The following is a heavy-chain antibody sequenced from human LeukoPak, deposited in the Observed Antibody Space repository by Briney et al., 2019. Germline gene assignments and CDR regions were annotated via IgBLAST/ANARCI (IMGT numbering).Heavy chain of an antibody. Sequence: VASVKVSCKASGYTFTSYYMHWVRQAPGQGLEWMGIINPSGGSTSYAQKFQGRVTMTRDTSTSTVYMELSSLRSEDTAVYYCATAYSSGWYALGTWGQGTLVTVSS. CDR1: GYTFTSYY. CDR2: INPSGGST. D-gene: IGHD6-19*01. V-gene: IGHV1-46*01. J-gene: IGHJ5*02. CDR3: ATAYSSGWYALGT.